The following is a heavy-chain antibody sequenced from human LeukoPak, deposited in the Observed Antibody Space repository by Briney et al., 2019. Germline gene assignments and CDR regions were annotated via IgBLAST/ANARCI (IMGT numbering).Heavy chain of an antibody. J-gene: IGHJ4*02. CDR1: GFTFSSYW. CDR2: INSHGSTT. D-gene: IGHD3-3*01. V-gene: IGHV3-74*01. CDR3: ASDFWSGYYTPMGVNY. Sequence: GGSLRLSCAASGFTFSSYWMHWVCQAPGKGLVWVSRINSHGSTTCYADSVKGRFTISRDNAKNTLYLQMNSLRAEDTAVYYCASDFWSGYYTPMGVNYWGQGTLVTVSS.